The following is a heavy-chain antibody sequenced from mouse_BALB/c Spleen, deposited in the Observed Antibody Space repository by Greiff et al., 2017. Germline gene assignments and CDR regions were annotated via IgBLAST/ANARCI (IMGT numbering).Heavy chain of an antibody. D-gene: IGHD1-1*01. Sequence: EVKLMESGGGLVKPGGSLKLSCAASGFTFSDYYMYWVRQTPEKRLEWVATISDGGSYTYYPDSVKGRFTISRDNAKNNLYLQMSSLKSEDTAMYYCARALRSYWYFDVWGAGTTVTVSS. J-gene: IGHJ1*01. CDR1: GFTFSDYY. CDR2: ISDGGSYT. V-gene: IGHV5-4*02. CDR3: ARALRSYWYFDV.